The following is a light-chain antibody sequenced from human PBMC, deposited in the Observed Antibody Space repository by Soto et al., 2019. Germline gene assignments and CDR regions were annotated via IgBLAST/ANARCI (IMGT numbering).Light chain of an antibody. J-gene: IGKJ4*01. V-gene: IGKV3-20*01. CDR1: QSVSSSY. CDR3: QQDGNSPFS. CDR2: GAS. Sequence: EIVLTQSPGTLSLSPGERATLSCRASQSVSSSYLAWYQQKPGQAPRLLIYGASSRAIGITDRFSGSGSGTEFTHAINRVEPAVLAVYYCQQDGNSPFSFGGGTRVEI.